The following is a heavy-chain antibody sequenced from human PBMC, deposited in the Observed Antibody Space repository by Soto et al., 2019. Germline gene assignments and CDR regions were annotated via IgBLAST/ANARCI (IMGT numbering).Heavy chain of an antibody. Sequence: QVQLVQSGAEVKKPGASVKVSCKASGYTFSSYGITWVRQAPGQGLEWMGWISVYSGNTNYAQKLQDRVTMSTDTSASTAYMELRSLRSDDTAFYYCARSAMAGDYYYYGMDVWGRGTTVTVSS. CDR1: GYTFSSYG. D-gene: IGHD6-19*01. J-gene: IGHJ6*02. V-gene: IGHV1-18*04. CDR2: ISVYSGNT. CDR3: ARSAMAGDYYYYGMDV.